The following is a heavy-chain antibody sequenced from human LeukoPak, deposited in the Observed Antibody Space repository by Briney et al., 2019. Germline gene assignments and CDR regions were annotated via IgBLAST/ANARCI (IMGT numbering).Heavy chain of an antibody. Sequence: SQTLSLTCTVSGGSISSGDYYWSWLRQPPGKGLEWIGCIYYSGSTYYNPSLKSRVTISVDTSKNQFSLKLSSVTAADTAVYYCARARYYDSSGYYPFDYWGQGTLVTVSS. V-gene: IGHV4-30-4*01. J-gene: IGHJ4*02. CDR1: GGSISSGDYY. CDR3: ARARYYDSSGYYPFDY. CDR2: IYYSGST. D-gene: IGHD3-22*01.